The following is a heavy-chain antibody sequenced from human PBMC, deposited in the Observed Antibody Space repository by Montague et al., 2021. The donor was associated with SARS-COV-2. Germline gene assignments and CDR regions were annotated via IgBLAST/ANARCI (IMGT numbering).Heavy chain of an antibody. J-gene: IGHJ3*02. Sequence: SLRLSCAASGFTFSNYWMSWFRQAPGKGLEWVANINQDGSEQYHVDSVRGRFTISRDNAKNSLYLQMNSLRAEDTALYFCARGVGRYNWNDYDAFDIWGQGTMVPVSS. CDR2: INQDGSEQ. CDR3: ARGVGRYNWNDYDAFDI. V-gene: IGHV3-7*05. D-gene: IGHD1-1*01. CDR1: GFTFSNYW.